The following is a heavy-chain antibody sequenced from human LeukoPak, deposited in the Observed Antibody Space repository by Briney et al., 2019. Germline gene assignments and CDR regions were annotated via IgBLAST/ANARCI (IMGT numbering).Heavy chain of an antibody. J-gene: IGHJ6*02. D-gene: IGHD5-18*01. CDR1: GESFSGHH. CDR2: IDVSGST. CDR3: ARGSGYSPLRDGMDV. V-gene: IGHV4-34*01. Sequence: SETLSLTCGVYGESFSGHHWSWIRQSPGKGLEWIGEIDVSGSTNYRPSLKSRVTISVDTSKNQVSLKLSSVTAADTAVYYCARGSGYSPLRDGMDVWGQGTTATVSS.